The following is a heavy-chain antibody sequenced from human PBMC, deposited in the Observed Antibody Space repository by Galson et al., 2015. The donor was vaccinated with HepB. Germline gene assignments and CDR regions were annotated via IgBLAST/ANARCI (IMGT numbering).Heavy chain of an antibody. Sequence: SLRLSCAASGFTFSSYSMNWVRQAPGKGLEWVSSISSSSSYIYYADSVKGRFTISRDNAKNSLYLQMNSLRAEDTAVYYCARAAGPWTTVVTRGSFDYWGQGTLVTVSS. CDR2: ISSSSSYI. D-gene: IGHD4-23*01. CDR1: GFTFSSYS. CDR3: ARAAGPWTTVVTRGSFDY. V-gene: IGHV3-21*01. J-gene: IGHJ4*02.